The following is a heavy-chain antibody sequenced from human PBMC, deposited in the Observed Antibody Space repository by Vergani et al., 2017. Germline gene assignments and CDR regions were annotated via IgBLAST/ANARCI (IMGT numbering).Heavy chain of an antibody. CDR3: ARGPNWVVPAERSFDY. Sequence: QVQLQQWGAGLLKPSETLSLTCAVYGGSFSGYYWSWIRQPPGKGLEWIGEIKHSGSTNYNPSLKSRVTISVDTPKNQFSLKLSSVTAADTAVYYCARGPNWVVPAERSFDYWGQGTLVTVSS. V-gene: IGHV4-34*01. CDR1: GGSFSGYY. CDR2: IKHSGST. J-gene: IGHJ4*02. D-gene: IGHD2-2*01.